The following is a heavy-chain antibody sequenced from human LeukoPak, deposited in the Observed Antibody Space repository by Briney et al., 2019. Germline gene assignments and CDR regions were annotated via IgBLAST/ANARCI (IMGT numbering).Heavy chain of an antibody. V-gene: IGHV3-15*01. CDR3: TTDGSGWTDAFDI. CDR1: GLTFSNAW. D-gene: IGHD6-19*01. Sequence: YPGGSLRLSCAASGLTFSNAWMSWVRQAPGKGLEWVGRIKSKTDGGTTDYAAPVKGRFTISRDDSKNTLYLQMNSLKTEDTAVYYCTTDGSGWTDAFDIWGQGTMVTVSS. J-gene: IGHJ3*02. CDR2: IKSKTDGGTT.